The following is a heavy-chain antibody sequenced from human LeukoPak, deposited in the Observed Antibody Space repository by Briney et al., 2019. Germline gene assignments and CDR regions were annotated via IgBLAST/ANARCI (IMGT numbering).Heavy chain of an antibody. D-gene: IGHD3-10*01. Sequence: ASVKVSCKASGYTFIAYYLYWVRQAPGQGLEWMGWINPNSGGTNYAQKFQGRVTMTRDTSISTAYMELSRLRSDDTAVYYCASGYYGSGSYFAGNAFDIWGQGTMVTVSS. CDR2: INPNSGGT. CDR1: GYTFIAYY. J-gene: IGHJ3*02. CDR3: ASGYYGSGSYFAGNAFDI. V-gene: IGHV1-2*02.